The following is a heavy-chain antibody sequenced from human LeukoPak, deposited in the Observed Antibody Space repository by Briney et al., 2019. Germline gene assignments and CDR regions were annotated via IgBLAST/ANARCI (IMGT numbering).Heavy chain of an antibody. J-gene: IGHJ4*02. D-gene: IGHD1-26*01. Sequence: SETLSLTCTVSGGSISSYYWSWIRQPPGKGLEWIGYIYYSGSTNYNSSLKSRVTISVDTSKNQFSLKLSSVTAADTAVYYCARVASGSRPDFDYWGQGTLVTVSS. CDR3: ARVASGSRPDFDY. V-gene: IGHV4-59*01. CDR2: IYYSGST. CDR1: GGSISSYY.